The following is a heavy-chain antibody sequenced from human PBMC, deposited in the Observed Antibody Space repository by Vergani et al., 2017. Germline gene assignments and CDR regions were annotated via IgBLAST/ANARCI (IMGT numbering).Heavy chain of an antibody. CDR1: GGTFSSYA. Sequence: QVQLVQSGAEVKKPGSSVKVSCKASGGTFSSYAISWVRQAPGQGLEWMGRIIPIFGTANYAQKFQGRFTITADESTSTAYMELSSLRSEDTGVNYCAETSECDSASHPGGADYYYYYGMDVWGQGTTVMVSS. J-gene: IGHJ6*02. V-gene: IGHV1-69*18. D-gene: IGHD2/OR15-2a*01. CDR2: IIPIFGTA. CDR3: AETSECDSASHPGGADYYYYYGMDV.